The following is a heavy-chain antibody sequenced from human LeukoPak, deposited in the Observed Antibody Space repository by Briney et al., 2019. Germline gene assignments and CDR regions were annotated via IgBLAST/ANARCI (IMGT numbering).Heavy chain of an antibody. Sequence: GGSLRLSCTTSGITFSDYWMHWVRQVPGQGLVWVSHIDQYGTYATYADSVRGRFAISRDNAKNTVYLQLNSLRAEDTAVYYCATDDYRGLGYWGWGTLVTVSS. CDR3: ATDDYRGLGY. CDR1: GITFSDYW. J-gene: IGHJ4*02. V-gene: IGHV3-74*01. D-gene: IGHD4-11*01. CDR2: IDQYGTYA.